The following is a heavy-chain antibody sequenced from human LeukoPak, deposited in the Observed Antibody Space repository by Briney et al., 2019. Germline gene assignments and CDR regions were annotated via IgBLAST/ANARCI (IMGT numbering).Heavy chain of an antibody. CDR3: ARSDSGYDFAY. V-gene: IGHV4-31*03. Sequence: SQTLSLTCTVSGGPISSGGYYWSWIRQHPGKGLEWIGYIYYSGSTYYNPSLKSRVTISVDTSKNQFSLKLSSVTAADTAVYYCARSDSGYDFAYWGQGTLVTVSS. D-gene: IGHD5-12*01. CDR1: GGPISSGGYY. CDR2: IYYSGST. J-gene: IGHJ4*02.